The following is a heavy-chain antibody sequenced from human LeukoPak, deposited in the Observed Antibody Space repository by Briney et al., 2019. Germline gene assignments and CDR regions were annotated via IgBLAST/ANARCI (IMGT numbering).Heavy chain of an antibody. D-gene: IGHD2-8*02. J-gene: IGHJ5*02. V-gene: IGHV4-30-2*01. CDR2: IFYSGRT. CDR1: GGSISSGGYS. CDR3: VRGGTVIVDSLAP. Sequence: PPETLSLTCAVSGGSISSGGYSWSWIRHPPGKGLEWIGYIFYSGRTYYNPSLKSRVTISVDRSKNQFSLKLSSVTAADTAVYYCVRGGTVIVDSLAPWGQGLLVTVSS.